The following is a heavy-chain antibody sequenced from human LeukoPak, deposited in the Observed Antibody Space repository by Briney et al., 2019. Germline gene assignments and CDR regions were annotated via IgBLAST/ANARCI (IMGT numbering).Heavy chain of an antibody. V-gene: IGHV4-61*02. J-gene: IGHJ3*02. CDR2: IYTSGST. Sequence: SETLSLTCTVSGGSINSGSYYWSWIRQPAGKGLEWIGRIYTSGSTNYNPSLKSRVTISVDTSKNQFSLKLSSVTAADTAVYYCARKFAHSSGWFSFRAFDIWGQGTMVTVSS. D-gene: IGHD6-19*01. CDR1: GGSINSGSYY. CDR3: ARKFAHSSGWFSFRAFDI.